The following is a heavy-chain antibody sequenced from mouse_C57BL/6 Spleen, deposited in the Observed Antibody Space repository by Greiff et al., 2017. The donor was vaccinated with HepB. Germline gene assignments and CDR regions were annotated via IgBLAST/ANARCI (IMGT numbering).Heavy chain of an antibody. J-gene: IGHJ1*03. CDR2: ISYDGSN. Sequence: EVKLQESGPGLVKPSHSLSLTCSVTGYSITSGYYWNWIRQFPGNKLEWMGYISYDGSNNYNPSLKNRISITRDTSKNQFFLKLNSVTTEDTATYYCASWGDWYFDVWGTGTTVTVSS. V-gene: IGHV3-6*01. CDR1: GYSITSGYY. CDR3: ASWGDWYFDV. D-gene: IGHD4-1*01.